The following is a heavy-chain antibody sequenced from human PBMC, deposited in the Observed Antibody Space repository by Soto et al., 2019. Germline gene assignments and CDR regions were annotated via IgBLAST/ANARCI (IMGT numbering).Heavy chain of an antibody. J-gene: IGHJ3*01. V-gene: IGHV3-30-3*01. CDR1: GFTFSNYA. CDR3: ARDLRLMRIVDV. Sequence: GGSLRLSCAASGFTFSNYALHWVRQAPGKGLEWVAVISYDGSDKYYADSVKGRFTISRDNSKSTLYLQMNSLRAEDTAVYYCARDLRLMRIVDVWGQGTMVTVSS. D-gene: IGHD2-21*02. CDR2: ISYDGSDK.